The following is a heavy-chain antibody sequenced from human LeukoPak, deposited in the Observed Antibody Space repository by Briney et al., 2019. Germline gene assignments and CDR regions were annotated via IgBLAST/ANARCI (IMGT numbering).Heavy chain of an antibody. V-gene: IGHV4-59*01. J-gene: IGHJ4*02. CDR2: IYYSGST. CDR3: ARVDFWSGYQFDY. D-gene: IGHD3-3*01. CDR1: GGSISSYY. Sequence: PSETLSLTCTVPGGSISSYYWSWIRQPPGKGLEWIGYIYYSGSTNYNPSLKSRVTISVDTSKNQFSLKLSSVTAADTAVYYCARVDFWSGYQFDYWGQGTLVTVSS.